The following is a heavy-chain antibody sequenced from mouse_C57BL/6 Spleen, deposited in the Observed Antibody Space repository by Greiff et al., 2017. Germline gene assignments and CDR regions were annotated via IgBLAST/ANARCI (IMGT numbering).Heavy chain of an antibody. Sequence: QVQLKQSGPELVKPGASVTISCKASGYAFSSSWMNWVKQRPGKGLEWIGRIYPGDGGTNYNGKFKGKATLTADTSSSTAYMQLSSLADEDSAVYCWARSGYYGSSHFDYWGQGTTLTVSS. V-gene: IGHV1-82*01. CDR2: IYPGDGGT. CDR1: GYAFSSSW. D-gene: IGHD1-1*01. J-gene: IGHJ2*01. CDR3: ARSGYYGSSHFDY.